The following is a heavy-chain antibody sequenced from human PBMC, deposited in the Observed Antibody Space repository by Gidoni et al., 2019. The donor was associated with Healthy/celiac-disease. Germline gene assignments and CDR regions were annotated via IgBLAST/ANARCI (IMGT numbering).Heavy chain of an antibody. CDR3: ARKGKMTTVTTGYFDL. CDR1: GGSFSGYY. D-gene: IGHD4-17*01. CDR2: INHSGST. V-gene: IGHV4-34*01. J-gene: IGHJ2*01. Sequence: QVQLQQWGAGLLKPSETLSLTCAVHGGSFSGYYWSWIRQTPGKGLEWIGEINHSGSTNYNPSLKSRVTISVDTSKNQFSLKLSSVTAADTAVYYCARKGKMTTVTTGYFDLWGRGTLVTVSS.